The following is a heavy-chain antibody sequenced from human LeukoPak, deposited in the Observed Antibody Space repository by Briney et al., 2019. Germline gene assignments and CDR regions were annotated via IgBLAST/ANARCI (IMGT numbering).Heavy chain of an antibody. CDR2: TRNKANSYTT. D-gene: IGHD1-26*01. Sequence: PGGSLRLSCAASGFTFSDHYMDWVRQAPGKGLEWVGRTRNKANSYTTEYAASVKGRFTISRDDSKNSLYLQMTSLKTEDTAVYYCTRAPGSVTIVGPFWGQGTLVTVSS. CDR3: TRAPGSVTIVGPF. V-gene: IGHV3-72*01. CDR1: GFTFSDHY. J-gene: IGHJ4*02.